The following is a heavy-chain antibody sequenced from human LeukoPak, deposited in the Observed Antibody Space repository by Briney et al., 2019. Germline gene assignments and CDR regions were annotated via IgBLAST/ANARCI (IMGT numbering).Heavy chain of an antibody. V-gene: IGHV3-30*02. J-gene: IGHJ4*02. D-gene: IGHD1-26*01. CDR3: AKGTVIATTPGDY. CDR2: IRYDGSTQ. Sequence: PGGSLRLSCAASGFTFRNYGMHWVRQAPGKGLEWVTFIRYDGSTQYYGDSVNGRFTISRDNSKNLLYLQMDSLRPEDTAVYYCAKGTVIATTPGDYWGQGTLVTVSS. CDR1: GFTFRNYG.